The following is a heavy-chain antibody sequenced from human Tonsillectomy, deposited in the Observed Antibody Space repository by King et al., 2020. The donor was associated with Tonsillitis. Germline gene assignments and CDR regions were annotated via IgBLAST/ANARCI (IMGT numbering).Heavy chain of an antibody. CDR3: ARAWYNILTGHFDY. J-gene: IGHJ4*02. CDR1: GFTFDDYG. CDR2: INWNGGST. Sequence: VQLVESGGGVVRPGGSLRLSCAVSGFTFDDYGMSWVRQAPGKGLEWVSGINWNGGSTGYADSVKGRFTISRDNAKNSLYLQMNSLRAEDTALYHCARAWYNILTGHFDYWGQGTLVTVSS. D-gene: IGHD3-9*01. V-gene: IGHV3-20*01.